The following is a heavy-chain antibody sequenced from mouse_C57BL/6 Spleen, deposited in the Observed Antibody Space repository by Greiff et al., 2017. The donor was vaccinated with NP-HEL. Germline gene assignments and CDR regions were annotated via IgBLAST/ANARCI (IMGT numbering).Heavy chain of an antibody. CDR2: ILPGSGST. D-gene: IGHD1-1*01. Sequence: QVQLKQSGAELMKPGASVKLSCKATGYTFTGYWIEWVKQRPGHGLEWIGEILPGSGSTNYNEKFKGKATFTADTSSNTAYMQLSSLTTEDSAIYYCARIPNYYGSSPYAMDYWGQGTSVTVSS. J-gene: IGHJ4*01. CDR1: GYTFTGYW. CDR3: ARIPNYYGSSPYAMDY. V-gene: IGHV1-9*01.